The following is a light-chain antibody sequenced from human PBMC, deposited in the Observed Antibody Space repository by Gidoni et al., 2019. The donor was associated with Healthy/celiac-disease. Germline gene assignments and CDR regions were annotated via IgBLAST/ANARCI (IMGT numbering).Light chain of an antibody. CDR2: AAS. J-gene: IGKJ2*01. CDR1: QGISSY. CDR3: QQLNSYRGYT. V-gene: IGKV1-9*01. Sequence: DIQLTQSPSFLSASVGDRVTITCRASQGISSYLAWYQQKPGKAPKLLIYAASTLQSGVPSRFSGSGSGTEFTLTISSLQPEDFATYYCQQLNSYRGYTFXXXTKLEIK.